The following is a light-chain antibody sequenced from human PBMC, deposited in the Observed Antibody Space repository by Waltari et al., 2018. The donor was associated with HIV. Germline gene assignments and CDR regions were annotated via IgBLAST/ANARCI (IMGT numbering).Light chain of an antibody. V-gene: IGLV2-14*01. Sequence: QSALAQPASVSGSPGQSITISCTGTSTDIVAYHYVSWYQKHPDRAPKVIIYQVKSRPSGVSDRFSGSKSGNTASLTISGLQAEDEADYYCSSYTTSSTYVFGRGTTVSVL. J-gene: IGLJ1*01. CDR2: QVK. CDR1: STDIVAYHY. CDR3: SSYTTSSTYV.